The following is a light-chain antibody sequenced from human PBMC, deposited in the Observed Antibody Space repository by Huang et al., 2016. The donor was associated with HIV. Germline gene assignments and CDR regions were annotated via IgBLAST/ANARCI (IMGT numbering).Light chain of an antibody. V-gene: IGKV3-20*01. CDR2: GAA. J-gene: IGKJ5*01. CDR1: QSVSSTY. CDR3: RQYDSSQGIT. Sequence: EIVLTQSPGTLSLSPGESATLSCRASQSVSSTYLAWYQPNPGQAPRLLIFGAASRATDSPARFAGRGSGTEFTLTISRLEPEDYAIYYCRQYDSSQGITFGQGTRLEIK.